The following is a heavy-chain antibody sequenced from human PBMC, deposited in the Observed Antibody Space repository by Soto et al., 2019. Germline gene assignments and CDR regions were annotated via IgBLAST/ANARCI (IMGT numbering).Heavy chain of an antibody. Sequence: QVQLVQSGAEVKKPGASVKVSCKASGYTFTSYGTSWVRQAPGQGLEWMGWISAYNGNTNYAQKLQGRVTMTTDTSTSTDYMELRSLRSDATAVHYCASDGYSTHFAYWGQGTLVTVSS. CDR3: ASDGYSTHFAY. J-gene: IGHJ4*02. V-gene: IGHV1-18*01. CDR2: ISAYNGNT. D-gene: IGHD6-13*01. CDR1: GYTFTSYG.